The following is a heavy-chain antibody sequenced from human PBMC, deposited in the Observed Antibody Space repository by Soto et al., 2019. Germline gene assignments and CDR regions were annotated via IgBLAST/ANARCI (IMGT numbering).Heavy chain of an antibody. CDR2: LLPIIGTT. D-gene: IGHD1-20*01. CDR1: GATFTNYA. CDR3: AIDRPPRGILF. V-gene: IGHV1-69*11. Sequence: GPSVKGSCKASGATFTNYAISWVRQAPGQGLEWMGTLLPIIGTTNYAQKFRDRITLTADESTNTAYMEVRSLTSEDTAVYYCAIDRPPRGILFWGPGPFLTLSS. J-gene: IGHJ1*01.